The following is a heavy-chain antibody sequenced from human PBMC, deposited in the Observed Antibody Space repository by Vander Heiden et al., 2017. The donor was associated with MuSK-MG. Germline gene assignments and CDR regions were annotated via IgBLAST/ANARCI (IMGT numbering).Heavy chain of an antibody. Sequence: QVQLVESGGGVVQPGRSLRPSWAASGFTFSSYAMHWVGQAPGKGLEWVAVISYDGSNKYYADSVKGRFTISRDNSKNTLYLQMNSLRAEDTAVYYCARALRSGSGYYSSDYWGQGTLVTVSS. CDR1: GFTFSSYA. V-gene: IGHV3-30*04. CDR2: ISYDGSNK. D-gene: IGHD3-22*01. CDR3: ARALRSGSGYYSSDY. J-gene: IGHJ4*02.